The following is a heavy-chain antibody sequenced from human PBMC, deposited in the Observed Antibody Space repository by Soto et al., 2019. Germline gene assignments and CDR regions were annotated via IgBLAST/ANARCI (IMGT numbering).Heavy chain of an antibody. CDR2: IIPIFGTA. CDR3: ARVMDCGGGTCYEYFHYAMDV. Sequence: SVKVSCKASGGTFRKYAISWVRQAPGQGLEWMGGIIPIFGTATYAQRFQGRVAISADESTNTGYMELSSLRSEDTAVYYCARVMDCGGGTCYEYFHYAMDVWGQGTTVTVSS. CDR1: GGTFRKYA. D-gene: IGHD2-15*01. J-gene: IGHJ6*02. V-gene: IGHV1-69*13.